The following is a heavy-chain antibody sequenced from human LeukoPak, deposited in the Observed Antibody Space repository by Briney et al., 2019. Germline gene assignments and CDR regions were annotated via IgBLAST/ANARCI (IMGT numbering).Heavy chain of an antibody. CDR3: ARDGGERGLLPFY. Sequence: GGSLRLSCAASGFTFSDYSMSWVRQALGKGLEWISYISSSSSTIQYADSVKGRFTVSRDNAKDSLYLQVNSLGDEDTAMYYCARDGGERGLLPFYWGQGALVTVSS. V-gene: IGHV3-48*02. CDR2: ISSSSSTI. D-gene: IGHD1-26*01. J-gene: IGHJ4*02. CDR1: GFTFSDYS.